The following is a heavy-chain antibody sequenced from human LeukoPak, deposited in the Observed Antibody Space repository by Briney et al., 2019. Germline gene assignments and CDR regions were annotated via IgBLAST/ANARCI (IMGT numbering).Heavy chain of an antibody. D-gene: IGHD6-13*01. CDR2: FYHTGST. V-gene: IGHV4-38-2*02. CDR1: GYSISSGYY. Sequence: SETLSLTCAVSGYSISSGYYWGWIRQPPGKGLEWIGSFYHTGSTYYNPSLKSRVNISVDTSKNQFSLKLSSVTAADTAVYYCARDHRQAARRLRWFDPLGQGTLVTVSS. J-gene: IGHJ5*02. CDR3: ARDHRQAARRLRWFDP.